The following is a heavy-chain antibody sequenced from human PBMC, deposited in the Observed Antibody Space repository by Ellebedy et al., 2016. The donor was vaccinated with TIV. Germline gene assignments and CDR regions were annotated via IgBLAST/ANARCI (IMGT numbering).Heavy chain of an antibody. Sequence: GGSLRLSCAASGFTFSNYAMSWVRRSPGKGLDWVSLISGNGEYTYCADSVKGQLTISRDNSMDTLYLQMNSLGVGDTAVYYCAKLGFDILTGSGGMDVWGQGTTVTVSS. CDR2: ISGNGEYT. J-gene: IGHJ6*02. CDR1: GFTFSNYA. V-gene: IGHV3-23*01. CDR3: AKLGFDILTGSGGMDV. D-gene: IGHD3-9*01.